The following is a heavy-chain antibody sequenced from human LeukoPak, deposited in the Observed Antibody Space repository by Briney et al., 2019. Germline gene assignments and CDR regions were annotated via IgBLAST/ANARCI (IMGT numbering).Heavy chain of an antibody. V-gene: IGHV1-69*13. CDR3: ARVIDYDFWSAAEYYFDY. Sequence: ASVKVSCKASGGTFSSYAISWVRQAPGQGLEWMGGIIPIFGTANYAQKFQGRVTITADESTSTAYMELSSLRSEDTAVYYCARVIDYDFWSAAEYYFDYWGQGTLVTVSS. CDR1: GGTFSSYA. CDR2: IIPIFGTA. D-gene: IGHD3-3*01. J-gene: IGHJ4*02.